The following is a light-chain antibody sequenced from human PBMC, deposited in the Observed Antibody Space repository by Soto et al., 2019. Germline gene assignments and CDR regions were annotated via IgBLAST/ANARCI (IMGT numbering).Light chain of an antibody. J-gene: IGLJ2*01. CDR3: GAWDDSLSGVV. Sequence: QSVLTQPPSAFGTPGQRVTISCSGSSSNIGSNSVFWYQQLPGTAPKLLIHRNNQRPSGVPDRFSGSKSGTSASLAISGLRSEDEADYYCGAWDDSLSGVVFGGWTKLTVL. CDR1: SSNIGSNS. V-gene: IGLV1-47*01. CDR2: RNN.